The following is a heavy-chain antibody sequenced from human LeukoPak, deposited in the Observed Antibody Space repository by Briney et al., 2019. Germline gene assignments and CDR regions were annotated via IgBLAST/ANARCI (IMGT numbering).Heavy chain of an antibody. J-gene: IGHJ4*02. CDR1: GGSISSYY. CDR3: ARAKRGTFDY. V-gene: IGHV4-59*12. D-gene: IGHD3-10*01. Sequence: SETLSLTCTVSGGSISSYYWSWIRQPPGKGLEWIGYIYYSGSTNYNPSLKSRVTISVDTSKNQFSLKLSSVTAADTAVYYCARAKRGTFDYWGQGTLVTVSS. CDR2: IYYSGST.